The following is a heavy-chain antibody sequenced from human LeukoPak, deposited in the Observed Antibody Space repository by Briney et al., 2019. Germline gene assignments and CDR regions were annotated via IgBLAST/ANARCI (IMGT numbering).Heavy chain of an antibody. CDR2: IYYSGST. D-gene: IGHD3-10*01. CDR3: ARDAIGSVSYYNSGMDV. Sequence: SETLSLTCTVSGGSISSYYWSWIRQPPGKGLEWIGYIYYSGSTNYNPSLKSRVTISVDTSKNQFSLKLSSVTAADTAVYYCARDAIGSVSYYNSGMDVWGPGTTVTVSS. J-gene: IGHJ6*02. CDR1: GGSISSYY. V-gene: IGHV4-59*01.